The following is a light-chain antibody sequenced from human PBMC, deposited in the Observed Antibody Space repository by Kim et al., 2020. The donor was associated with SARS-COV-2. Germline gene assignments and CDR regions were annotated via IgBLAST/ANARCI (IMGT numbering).Light chain of an antibody. J-gene: IGKJ4*01. CDR3: QKRYNWPLT. V-gene: IGKV3D-11*01. CDR1: PRARNP. Sequence: PGETATCPRTASPRARNPLAWYKQNPGPAPRLRIFETAYRTTGIPARFSGSGDGIAVSLTISSLQPEDFAVDYSQKRYNWPLTFGGGTKVDIK. CDR2: ETA.